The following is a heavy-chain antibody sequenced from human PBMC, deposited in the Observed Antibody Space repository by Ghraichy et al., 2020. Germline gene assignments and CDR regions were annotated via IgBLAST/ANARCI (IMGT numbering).Heavy chain of an antibody. CDR3: ARTSPGIAAAGYYYGMDV. CDR1: GYTFTSYY. CDR2: INPSGGST. Sequence: ASVKVSCKASGYTFTSYYMHWVRQAPGQGLEWMGIINPSGGSTSYAQKFQGRVTMTRDTSTSTVYMELSSLRSEDTAVYYCARTSPGIAAAGYYYGMDVWGQGTTVTVSS. J-gene: IGHJ6*02. V-gene: IGHV1-46*01. D-gene: IGHD6-13*01.